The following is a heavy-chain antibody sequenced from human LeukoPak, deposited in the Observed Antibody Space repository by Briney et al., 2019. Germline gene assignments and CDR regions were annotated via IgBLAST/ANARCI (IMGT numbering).Heavy chain of an antibody. CDR3: VSHRGFSYGYFDY. CDR1: GGSISSSSAY. J-gene: IGHJ4*02. Sequence: SETLSLTCTVSGGSISSSSAYWGWIRQPPGKGLEWIGSIYYSKNTYYNPSLKSRVTISADTPKNQFSLTLGSVSATDTAVYYCVSHRGFSYGYFDYWGQGTLVTVSS. D-gene: IGHD5-18*01. V-gene: IGHV4-39*01. CDR2: IYYSKNT.